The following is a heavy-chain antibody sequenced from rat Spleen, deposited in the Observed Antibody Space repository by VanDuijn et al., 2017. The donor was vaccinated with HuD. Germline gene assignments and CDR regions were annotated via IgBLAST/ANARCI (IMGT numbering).Heavy chain of an antibody. CDR3: AREGSLLQWGYFDY. J-gene: IGHJ2*01. Sequence: EVQLVESGGGLVQPGRSMRLSCAASGFTFTNYYMAWVRQAPTKGLEWVASISPGGGDTYYRVSVKGRFTISRDNAISTLYLQMDSLRSEDTATYYCAREGSLLQWGYFDYWGQGVMVTVSS. CDR1: GFTFTNYY. V-gene: IGHV5-25*01. CDR2: ISPGGGDT. D-gene: IGHD1-1*01.